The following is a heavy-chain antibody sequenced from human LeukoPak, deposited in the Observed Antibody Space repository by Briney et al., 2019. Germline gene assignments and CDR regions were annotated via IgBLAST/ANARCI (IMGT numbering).Heavy chain of an antibody. Sequence: PGGSLRLSCAASGFTFSSYGMHWVRQAPGKGLEWVAVIWYDGSNKYYADSVKGRFTISRDNAKNSLYLQTNGLRAEDMAVYFCARLAAGSDYFDYWGQGTLVTVSS. V-gene: IGHV3-33*03. CDR2: IWYDGSNK. CDR1: GFTFSSYG. CDR3: ARLAAGSDYFDY. J-gene: IGHJ4*02. D-gene: IGHD6-13*01.